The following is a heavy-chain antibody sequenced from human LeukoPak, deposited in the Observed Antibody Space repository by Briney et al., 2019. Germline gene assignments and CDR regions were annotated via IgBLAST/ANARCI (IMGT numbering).Heavy chain of an antibody. Sequence: PGGSLRLSCAASVFTVSSNYMSWVRQAPGKGLEWVSVIYSGCSTYYADSVKGRFTISRDNSKNTLYLQMNSLRAEDTAVYYCATRYYDFWSGYYTYYYCMDVWGKGTTVTVSS. J-gene: IGHJ6*03. D-gene: IGHD3-3*01. CDR3: ATRYYDFWSGYYTYYYCMDV. CDR2: IYSGCST. CDR1: VFTVSSNY. V-gene: IGHV3-53*01.